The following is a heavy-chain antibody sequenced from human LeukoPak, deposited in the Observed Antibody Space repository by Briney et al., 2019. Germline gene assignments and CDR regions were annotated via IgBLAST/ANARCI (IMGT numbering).Heavy chain of an antibody. CDR2: IYPGDSDT. CDR3: ARHRYSYGYSWFDP. D-gene: IGHD5-18*01. Sequence: GESLKISCKGSGYSFTSYWIGWVRQMPGKGLEWMGIIYPGDSDTRYSPSFQGQVTISADKSISTAYLQWSSLKASDTPMYYYARHRYSYGYSWFDPWGQGTLVTVSS. J-gene: IGHJ5*02. CDR1: GYSFTSYW. V-gene: IGHV5-51*01.